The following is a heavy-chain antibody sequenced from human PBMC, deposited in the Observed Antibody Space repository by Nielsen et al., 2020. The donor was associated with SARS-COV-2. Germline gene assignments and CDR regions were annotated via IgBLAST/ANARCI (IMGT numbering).Heavy chain of an antibody. CDR1: GFTFDDYA. CDR2: ISWNSGSI. D-gene: IGHD3-22*01. J-gene: IGHJ4*02. Sequence: SLKISCAASGFTFDDYAMHWVRQAPGKGLEWVSGISWNSGSIGYADSVKGRFTISRDNAKSSLYLQMNSLRAEDTALYYCAKDPNYYDSSGYSSWGQGTLVTVSS. CDR3: AKDPNYYDSSGYSS. V-gene: IGHV3-9*01.